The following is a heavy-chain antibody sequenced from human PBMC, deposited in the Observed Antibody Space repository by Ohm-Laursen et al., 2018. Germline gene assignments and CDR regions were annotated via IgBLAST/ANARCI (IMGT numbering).Heavy chain of an antibody. CDR2: INPSGGST. D-gene: IGHD3-22*01. V-gene: IGHV1-46*01. J-gene: IGHJ4*02. CDR1: GYTFTSYY. Sequence: ATVKISCKVSGYTFTSYYMHWVRQAPGQGLEWMGIINPSGGSTSYAQKFQGRVTMTRDTSTSTVYMELSSLRSEDTAAYYCARDLFPIPPQYYYDSSGLGYWGQGTLVTVSS. CDR3: ARDLFPIPPQYYYDSSGLGY.